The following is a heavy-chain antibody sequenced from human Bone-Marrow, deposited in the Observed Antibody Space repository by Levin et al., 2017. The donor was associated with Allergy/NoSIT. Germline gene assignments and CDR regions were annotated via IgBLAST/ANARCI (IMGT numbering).Heavy chain of an antibody. CDR3: ARARYVGVVRGVIITFYYYDGMDV. J-gene: IGHJ6*02. Sequence: ASVKVSCKASGYTFTGYYMHWVRQAPGQGLEWMGWINPNSGGTNYAQKFQGRVTMTRDTSISTAYMELSRLRSDDTAVYYCARARYVGVVRGVIITFYYYDGMDVWGQGTTVTVSS. V-gene: IGHV1-2*02. D-gene: IGHD3-10*01. CDR2: INPNSGGT. CDR1: GYTFTGYY.